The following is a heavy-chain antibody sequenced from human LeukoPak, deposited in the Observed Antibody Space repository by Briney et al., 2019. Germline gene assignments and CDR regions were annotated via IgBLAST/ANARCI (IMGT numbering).Heavy chain of an antibody. CDR2: IQHDSANT. V-gene: IGHV3-9*01. Sequence: PGRSLRLSCVTSGFTFTNHAIHWVRQAPGKGLEWVSGIQHDSANTGYSASVKGRFTISRDDAKRTLFLEMNGLRSDDTALYYCAKDRGTGYTYGELDSWGQGTLVSVSS. D-gene: IGHD5-18*01. J-gene: IGHJ5*01. CDR3: AKDRGTGYTYGELDS. CDR1: GFTFTNHA.